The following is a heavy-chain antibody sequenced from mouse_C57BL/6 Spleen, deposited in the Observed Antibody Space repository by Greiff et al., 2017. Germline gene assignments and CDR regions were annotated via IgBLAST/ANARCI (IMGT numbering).Heavy chain of an antibody. D-gene: IGHD2-4*01. CDR1: GYTFTSYG. J-gene: IGHJ3*01. V-gene: IGHV1-81*01. CDR2: IYPRSGNT. Sequence: VHLQQSGAELARPGASVKLSCKASGYTFTSYGISWVKQRTGQGLEWIGEIYPRSGNTYYNEKFKGKATLTADKSSSTAYMELRSLTSEDSAVYVGARDLYDDDERFAYWGQGTLVTVSA. CDR3: ARDLYDDDERFAY.